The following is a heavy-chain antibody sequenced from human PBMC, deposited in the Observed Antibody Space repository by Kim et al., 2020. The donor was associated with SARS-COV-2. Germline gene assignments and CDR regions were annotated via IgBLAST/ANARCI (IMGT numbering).Heavy chain of an antibody. J-gene: IGHJ3*02. Sequence: GGSLRLSCAASGFTFDDYAMHWVRQAPGKGLEWVSLISGDGGSTYYADSVKGRFTISRDNSKNSLYLQMNSLRTEDTALYYCAKESVLRFLEWSSDAFDIWGQGTMVTVSS. CDR3: AKESVLRFLEWSSDAFDI. D-gene: IGHD3-3*01. CDR1: GFTFDDYA. V-gene: IGHV3-43*02. CDR2: ISGDGGST.